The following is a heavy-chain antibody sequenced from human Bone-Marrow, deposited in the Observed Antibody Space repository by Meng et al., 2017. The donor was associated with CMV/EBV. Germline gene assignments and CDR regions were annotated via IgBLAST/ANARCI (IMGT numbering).Heavy chain of an antibody. CDR1: GFTFSRYS. D-gene: IGHD4-17*01. CDR2: ISRSSDYI. Sequence: GESLKISCAASGFTFSRYSMNWVRQAPGKGLEWVSYISRSSDYIYYVDSVKGRFTISRDKAENSLYLQMNSLRAEDTAVYYCARVKDGDYHSVDYWGHGTLVTVPS. CDR3: ARVKDGDYHSVDY. J-gene: IGHJ4*01. V-gene: IGHV3-21*06.